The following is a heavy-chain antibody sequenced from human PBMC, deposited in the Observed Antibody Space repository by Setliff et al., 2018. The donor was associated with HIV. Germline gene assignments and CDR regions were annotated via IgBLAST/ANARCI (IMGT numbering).Heavy chain of an antibody. J-gene: IGHJ4*02. CDR3: ARAGRALPLKSTVVNTRDPQYFAY. Sequence: LSLTCAVYGGSFSAYYWTWIRQPPGKGLEWIGEISHGGSTSYNPSLKSRVTISLDTSNQFSLRLTSVTPADTAVYYCARAGRALPLKSTVVNTRDPQYFAYWGRGALVTVSS. D-gene: IGHD3-9*01. V-gene: IGHV4-34*01. CDR1: GGSFSAYY. CDR2: ISHGGST.